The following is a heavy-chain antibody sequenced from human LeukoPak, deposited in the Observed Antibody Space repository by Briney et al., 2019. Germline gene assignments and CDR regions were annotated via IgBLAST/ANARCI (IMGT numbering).Heavy chain of an antibody. CDR2: INAGNGDT. J-gene: IGHJ4*02. CDR3: ARDQDY. V-gene: IGHV1-3*01. Sequence: GASVNVSCKASGYTFAKYAVHWVRQAPGQRLEWMGRINAGNGDTRYSQKLQGRVTMTTDTSTSTAYMELRSLRSDDTAVYYCARDQDYWGQGTLVTVSS. CDR1: GYTFAKYA.